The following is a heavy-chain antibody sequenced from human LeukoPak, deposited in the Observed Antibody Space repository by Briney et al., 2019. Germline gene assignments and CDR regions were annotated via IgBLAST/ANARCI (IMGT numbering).Heavy chain of an antibody. D-gene: IGHD6-6*01. V-gene: IGHV4-59*01. J-gene: IGHJ3*02. CDR1: GGSIGSYY. CDR2: IYYSGST. CDR3: ARRVAARPRYAFDI. Sequence: PSETLSLTCTVSGGSIGSYYWSWIPQPPGKGLDWIGYIYYSGSTNYNPSLKSRVTISVDTSKNQFSLKLSSVTAADTAVYYCARRVAARPRYAFDIWGQGTMVTVSS.